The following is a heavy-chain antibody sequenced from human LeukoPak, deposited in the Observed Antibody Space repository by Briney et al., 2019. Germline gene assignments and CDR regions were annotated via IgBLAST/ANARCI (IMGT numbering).Heavy chain of an antibody. CDR3: AREYYYGSGSYYNEPNWFDP. CDR2: IYYSGST. CDR1: GGSITNSNYY. V-gene: IGHV4-39*07. Sequence: SETLSLTCTVSGGSITNSNYYWGWIRQPPGKGLEWIGSIYYSGSTYNNPSLKSRVTMSVDTSKNQFSLKLSSVTAADTAVYYCAREYYYGSGSYYNEPNWFDPRGQGTLVTVSS. J-gene: IGHJ5*02. D-gene: IGHD3-10*01.